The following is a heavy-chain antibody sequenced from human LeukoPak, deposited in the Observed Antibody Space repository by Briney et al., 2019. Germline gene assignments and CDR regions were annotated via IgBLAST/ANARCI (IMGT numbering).Heavy chain of an antibody. CDR1: GFTFSSYA. CDR2: ISGSGGST. J-gene: IGHJ4*02. Sequence: GGSLRLSCAASGFTFSSYAMSWVRQAPGKGLEWMSAISGSGGSTYYADSVKGRFTISRDNSKNTLYLQMNSLRAEDTAVYYCAKGLRELSLEPDYWGQGTLVTASS. D-gene: IGHD3-16*02. CDR3: AKGLRELSLEPDY. V-gene: IGHV3-23*01.